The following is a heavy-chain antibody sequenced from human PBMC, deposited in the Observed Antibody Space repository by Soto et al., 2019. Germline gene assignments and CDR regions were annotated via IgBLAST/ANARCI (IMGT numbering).Heavy chain of an antibody. CDR1: GDSISSRSYY. Sequence: SETLSLTCTVTGDSISSRSYYWGWIRQPPGKGLEWIGSIYHSGSTYYNPSLKSRVTISVDTSKNQFSLKLSSVTAADTAVYYCARPRVAAAGHYFDYWGQGTLVTVSS. CDR2: IYHSGST. CDR3: ARPRVAAAGHYFDY. J-gene: IGHJ4*02. V-gene: IGHV4-39*07. D-gene: IGHD6-13*01.